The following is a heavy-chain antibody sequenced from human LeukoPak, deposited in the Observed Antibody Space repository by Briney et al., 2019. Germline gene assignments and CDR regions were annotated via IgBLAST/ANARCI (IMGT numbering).Heavy chain of an antibody. CDR1: GFTFSDYY. Sequence: GGSLRLSCAASGFTFSDYYMGSIRQAPGKGLEWVSYISPSVGTVYYADSVKGRFTISRDNAKNSLYLQMNGLRAEDTALYFCAKDILAAGLFFDYWGQGTLVTVSS. J-gene: IGHJ4*02. V-gene: IGHV3-11*01. D-gene: IGHD6-13*01. CDR2: ISPSVGTV. CDR3: AKDILAAGLFFDY.